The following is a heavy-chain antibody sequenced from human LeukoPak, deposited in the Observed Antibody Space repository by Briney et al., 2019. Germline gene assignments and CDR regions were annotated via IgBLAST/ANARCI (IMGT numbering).Heavy chain of an antibody. V-gene: IGHV3-48*01. Sequence: GGSLRLSCAASGFSFSSSSMNWVRQAPGKGLERVSYISPTSSTIHYADSVKGRFTISRDNAKNSLYLQMNSLRAEDTAVYYCARQAALDIWGQGTMVTVSS. CDR3: ARQAALDI. CDR2: ISPTSSTI. J-gene: IGHJ3*02. CDR1: GFSFSSSS.